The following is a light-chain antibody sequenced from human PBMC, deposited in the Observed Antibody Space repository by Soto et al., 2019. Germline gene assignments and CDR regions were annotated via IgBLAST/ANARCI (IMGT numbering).Light chain of an antibody. CDR3: QKYNNRPS. Sequence: EIVMTQSPATLSVSPGERATLSCRASQSVSSNLAWYQQKPGQAPRLLIYGASTRATGIPARFSGSGSGTEFLFTFSSLQSEDLAVYYCQKYNNRPSFGQGTKVDIK. V-gene: IGKV3-15*01. CDR1: QSVSSN. J-gene: IGKJ1*01. CDR2: GAS.